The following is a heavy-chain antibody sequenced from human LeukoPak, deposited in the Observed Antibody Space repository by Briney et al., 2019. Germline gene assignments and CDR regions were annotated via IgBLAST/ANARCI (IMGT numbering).Heavy chain of an antibody. D-gene: IGHD2-15*01. CDR2: ISSNGGST. Sequence: GGSLRLSCAASGFTFSSYAMHWVRQAPGKGLEYVSAISSNGGSTYANSVKGRFTISRDNSKNTLYLQMGSLRAEDMAVYYCARTFARSGGSCRDYGDSGEFDYWGQGTLVTVSS. CDR3: ARTFARSGGSCRDYGDSGEFDY. CDR1: GFTFSSYA. V-gene: IGHV3-64*01. J-gene: IGHJ4*02.